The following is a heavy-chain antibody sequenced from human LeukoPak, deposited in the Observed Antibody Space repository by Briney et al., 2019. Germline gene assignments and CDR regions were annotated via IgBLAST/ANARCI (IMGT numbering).Heavy chain of an antibody. J-gene: IGHJ4*02. CDR1: GGSFSGYY. CDR2: INHSGST. CDR3: ASLSGYSGYETFDY. D-gene: IGHD5-12*01. V-gene: IGHV4-34*01. Sequence: PSETLSLTCAVYGGSFSGYYWSWIRQPPEKGLEWIGEINHSGSTNYNPSLKSRVTISVDTSKNQFSLKLSSVTAADTAVYYCASLSGYSGYETFDYWGQGTLVTVSS.